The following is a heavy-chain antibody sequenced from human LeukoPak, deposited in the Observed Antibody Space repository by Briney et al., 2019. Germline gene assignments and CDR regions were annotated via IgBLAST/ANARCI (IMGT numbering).Heavy chain of an antibody. J-gene: IGHJ4*02. CDR1: GYSFTSYW. V-gene: IGHV5-51*01. Sequence: ASVKVSCKASGYSFTSYWIGWVRQMPGKGLEWMGIIYPGDSDTRYSPSFQGQVTISADKSISTAYLQWSSLKASDTAIYYCARLGGPILTGYHYYFDYWGQGTLVTVSS. CDR2: IYPGDSDT. CDR3: ARLGGPILTGYHYYFDY. D-gene: IGHD3-9*01.